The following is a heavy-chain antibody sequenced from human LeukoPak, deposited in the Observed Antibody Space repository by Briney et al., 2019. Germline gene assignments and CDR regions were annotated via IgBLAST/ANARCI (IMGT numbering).Heavy chain of an antibody. CDR2: IYSGGST. V-gene: IGHV3-53*01. CDR1: GFTVSSNY. J-gene: IGHJ4*02. Sequence: GGSLRLSCAASGFTVSSNYMSWVRQAPGKGLEWVSVIYSGGSTYYADSVKGRFTISRDNSKNTLYLQMNSLRAEDTAVYYCARVRGRAMIVDYWGQGTLVTVSS. CDR3: ARVRGRAMIVDY. D-gene: IGHD3-22*01.